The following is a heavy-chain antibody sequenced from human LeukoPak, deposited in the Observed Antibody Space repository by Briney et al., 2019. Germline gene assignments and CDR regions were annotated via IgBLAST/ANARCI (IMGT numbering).Heavy chain of an antibody. Sequence: SETLSLTCTVSGGSISSSSYYWSWIRQPPGKGLEWIGSIYYSGSTNYNPSLKSRVTISVDTSKNQFSLKLSSVTAADTAVYYCARTLLLWFGEPLEWGQGTLVTVSS. CDR2: IYYSGST. J-gene: IGHJ4*02. D-gene: IGHD3-10*01. CDR3: ARTLLLWFGEPLE. CDR1: GGSISSSSYY. V-gene: IGHV4-39*07.